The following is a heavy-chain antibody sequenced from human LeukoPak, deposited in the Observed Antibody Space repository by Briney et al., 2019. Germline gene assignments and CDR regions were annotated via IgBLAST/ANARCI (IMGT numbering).Heavy chain of an antibody. D-gene: IGHD3-22*01. CDR1: GGSFSGYY. Sequence: SETLSLTCAVYGGSFSGYYWSWIRQPPGKGLEWIGEINHSGSTNYNPSLKSRVTISVDTSKNQFSLKLSSVTAADTAVYYCARRETYYYDRSGYYLPLNWFDPWGQGTLVTVSS. CDR2: INHSGST. CDR3: ARRETYYYDRSGYYLPLNWFDP. V-gene: IGHV4-34*01. J-gene: IGHJ5*02.